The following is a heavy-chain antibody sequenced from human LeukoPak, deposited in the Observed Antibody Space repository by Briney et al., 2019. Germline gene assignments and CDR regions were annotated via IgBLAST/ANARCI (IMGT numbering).Heavy chain of an antibody. V-gene: IGHV4-61*02. CDR1: GDSISSGGFY. D-gene: IGHD5-12*01. CDR2: IYNSGST. Sequence: PSQTLSLTCTVSGDSISSGGFYWGWIRQPAGKGLEWIGRIYNSGSTNYNPSLRSRVTISVDTSKNQFSLKLNSLTAADTAVYYCARDYDDFFDYWGQGTLVTVSS. J-gene: IGHJ4*02. CDR3: ARDYDDFFDY.